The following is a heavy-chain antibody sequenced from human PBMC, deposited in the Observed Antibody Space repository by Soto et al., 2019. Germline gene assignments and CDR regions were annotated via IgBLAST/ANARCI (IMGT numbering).Heavy chain of an antibody. V-gene: IGHV1-69*12. D-gene: IGHD2-15*01. Sequence: QVQLVQSGAEVKKPGSSVKVSCKASGGTFSSYAISWVRQAPGQGLEWMGGIIPIFGTANYAQKFQGRVTITADESTSTAYMELSSLRSEDTAVYYCARSDIVVVVAATGYNWFDPWGQGTLVTVSS. CDR3: ARSDIVVVVAATGYNWFDP. CDR2: IIPIFGTA. CDR1: GGTFSSYA. J-gene: IGHJ5*02.